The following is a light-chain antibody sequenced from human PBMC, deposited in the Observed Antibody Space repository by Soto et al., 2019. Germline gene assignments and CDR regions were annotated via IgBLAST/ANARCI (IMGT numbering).Light chain of an antibody. CDR3: QQLNIYLPA. V-gene: IGKV1-9*01. CDR2: AAS. CDR1: QGISSY. Sequence: IELTHSPYSLSASVGDRVTITGRASQGISSYLAWYQRKPGKAPKLLIYAASTLQSGVPSRFSGGGSGTHFTLTISSLQPEDFATYYCQQLNIYLPAFGHGTLLEIK. J-gene: IGKJ5*01.